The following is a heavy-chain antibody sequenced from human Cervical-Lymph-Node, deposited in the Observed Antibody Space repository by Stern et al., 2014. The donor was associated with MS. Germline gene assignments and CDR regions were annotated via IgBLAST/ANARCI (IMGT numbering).Heavy chain of an antibody. Sequence: VQLVQSGGGVVQPGRSLRLSCAASGFSFSSFAMYWVRQAPGKGLEWVAVISYDGSSKYNADSVKGRFIISRDNSQNTLYLQMNSLRPEDTAVYYCAREGSGWYFDYWGQGTLVTVSS. J-gene: IGHJ4*02. D-gene: IGHD6-19*01. V-gene: IGHV3-30-3*01. CDR2: ISYDGSSK. CDR3: AREGSGWYFDY. CDR1: GFSFSSFA.